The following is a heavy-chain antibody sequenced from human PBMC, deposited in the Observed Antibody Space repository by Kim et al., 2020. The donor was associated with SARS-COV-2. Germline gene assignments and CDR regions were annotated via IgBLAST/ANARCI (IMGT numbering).Heavy chain of an antibody. Sequence: ASVKVSCKASGYTFTSYGISWVRQAPGQGLEWMGWISAYNGNTNYAQKLQGRVTMTTDTSTSTAYMELRSLRSDDTAVYYCARVDSGVGASFYYSYGMDVWGQGTTVTVSS. CDR2: ISAYNGNT. CDR3: ARVDSGVGASFYYSYGMDV. V-gene: IGHV1-18*01. J-gene: IGHJ6*02. CDR1: GYTFTSYG. D-gene: IGHD1-26*01.